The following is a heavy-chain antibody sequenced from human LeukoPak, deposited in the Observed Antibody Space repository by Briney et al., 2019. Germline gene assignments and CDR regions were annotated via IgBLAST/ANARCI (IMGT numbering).Heavy chain of an antibody. Sequence: GGSLRLSCAASGFDFCRNGMHWVRQAPGKGLEWVTFIRFDGTNKFYRPSVRGRFTVSRDNSKNTLYLQMNSLRAEDTAVYYCATDFDDVNGDYYYIPQYWGRGMLVAVSS. CDR3: ATDFDDVNGDYYYIPQY. J-gene: IGHJ4*02. V-gene: IGHV3-30*02. D-gene: IGHD3-3*01. CDR1: GFDFCRNG. CDR2: IRFDGTNK.